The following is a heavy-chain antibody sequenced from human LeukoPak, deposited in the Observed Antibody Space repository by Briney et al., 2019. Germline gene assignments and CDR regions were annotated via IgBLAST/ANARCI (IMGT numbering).Heavy chain of an antibody. V-gene: IGHV3-30*18. CDR3: AKDDKASLWPSFYYYYYGMDV. CDR1: GFTFSSYG. J-gene: IGHJ6*02. Sequence: GGPLRLSCAASGFTFSSYGMHWVRQAPGKGLEWVAVISYDGSDKYYADSVKGRFTISRDNSKNTLYLQMNSLRAEDTAVYYCAKDDKASLWPSFYYYYYGMDVWGQGTTVTVSS. D-gene: IGHD3-10*01. CDR2: ISYDGSDK.